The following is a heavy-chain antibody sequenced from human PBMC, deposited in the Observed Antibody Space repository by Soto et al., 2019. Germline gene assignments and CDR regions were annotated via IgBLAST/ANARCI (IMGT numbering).Heavy chain of an antibody. CDR1: GFSVSSNY. CDR3: ARGGYDYYYGMDV. J-gene: IGHJ6*02. V-gene: IGHV3-66*01. D-gene: IGHD5-12*01. Sequence: GGSLRLSCAASGFSVSSNYMSRVRQAPGKGLEWVSVIYSGGSTYYADSVKGRFTISRDNSKNTLYLQMNSLRAEDTAVYYCARGGYDYYYGMDVWGQGTTVTVSS. CDR2: IYSGGST.